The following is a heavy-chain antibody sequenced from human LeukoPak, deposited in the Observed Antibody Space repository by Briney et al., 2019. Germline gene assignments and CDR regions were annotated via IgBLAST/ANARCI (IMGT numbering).Heavy chain of an antibody. CDR1: GFTVSSNY. Sequence: GGSLRLSCVASGFTVSSNYMSWVRQAPGKGLEWVSVIYSGGSTYYANSVKGRFIISRDNSKNTLYLQMNSLRAEDTAVYYCARDLAEWGQGTLVTVSS. CDR2: IYSGGST. CDR3: ARDLAE. V-gene: IGHV3-66*01. J-gene: IGHJ4*02. D-gene: IGHD6-19*01.